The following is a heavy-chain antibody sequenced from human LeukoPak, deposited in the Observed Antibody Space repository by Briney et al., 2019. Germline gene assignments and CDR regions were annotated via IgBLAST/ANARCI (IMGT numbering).Heavy chain of an antibody. V-gene: IGHV3-48*03. CDR3: ARDTDYYGSGRHGYFDH. CDR1: GFTYSTFE. D-gene: IGHD3-10*01. Sequence: GGSLRLSCAASGFTYSTFEMNWVRQAPGKGLEWISYINSGGDTIYYADSVKGRFTVSRDNAKNSLYLQMNSLRAEDTAVYYCARDTDYYGSGRHGYFDHWGQGTLVTVSS. J-gene: IGHJ1*01. CDR2: INSGGDTI.